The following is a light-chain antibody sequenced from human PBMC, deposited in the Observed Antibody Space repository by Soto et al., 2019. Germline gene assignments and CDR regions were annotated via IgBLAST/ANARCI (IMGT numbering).Light chain of an antibody. CDR2: GAS. CDR3: QQYNNWPYT. Sequence: EIVMTQSPATLSVSPGERVTLSCRASQGVSDNLAWYQQKPGQAPRLLIYGASTRATAIPARFSGSGSGTEFTLTISSLQSEDCAVYYCQQYNNWPYTFGQGTRLDIK. J-gene: IGKJ2*01. CDR1: QGVSDN. V-gene: IGKV3-15*01.